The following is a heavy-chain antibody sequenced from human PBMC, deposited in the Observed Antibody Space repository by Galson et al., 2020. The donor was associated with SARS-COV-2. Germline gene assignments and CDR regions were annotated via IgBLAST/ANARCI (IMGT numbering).Heavy chain of an antibody. D-gene: IGHD2-2*01. CDR3: ARPPEVVVPAAYYGMDV. CDR2: ISSSGSTI. CDR1: GFTFSDYY. J-gene: IGHJ6*02. V-gene: IGHV3-11*01. Sequence: GESLKISCAASGFTFSDYYMSWIRQAPGKGLAWVSYISSSGSTIYYADSVKGRFTISRDNAKNSLYLQMNSLRAEDTAVYYCARPPEVVVPAAYYGMDVWGQGTTVTVSS.